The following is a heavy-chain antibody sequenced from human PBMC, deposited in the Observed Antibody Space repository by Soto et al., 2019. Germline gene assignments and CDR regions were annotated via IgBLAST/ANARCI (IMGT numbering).Heavy chain of an antibody. CDR1: GCSISSGRYD. CDR3: ARYSGGYSNYYYGMDV. D-gene: IGHD1-26*01. V-gene: IGHV4-31*03. J-gene: IGHJ6*02. CDR2: IYYSGST. Sequence: NRSETLSLTCTVSGCSISSGRYDGSWLRQHPGKGLEWIGYIYYSGSTYYNPSLKSRVTISVDTSKNQFSLKLSYVTATDTAVYYCARYSGGYSNYYYGMDVWGQGTTVTVSS.